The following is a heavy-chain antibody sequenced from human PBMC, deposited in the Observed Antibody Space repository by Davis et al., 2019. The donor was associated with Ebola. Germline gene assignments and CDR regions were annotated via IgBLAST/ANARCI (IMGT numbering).Heavy chain of an antibody. CDR1: GGSISSYY. J-gene: IGHJ4*02. Sequence: MPSETLSLTCTVSGGSISSYYWSWIRQPPGKGPEWIGYIYYSGNTNYNPSLKSRVTISVDTSKNQFSLKLRSVTAADTAVYYCARRDYDSSGRFLVAFDYWGQGTLVTVSS. V-gene: IGHV4-59*01. CDR3: ARRDYDSSGRFLVAFDY. CDR2: IYYSGNT. D-gene: IGHD3-22*01.